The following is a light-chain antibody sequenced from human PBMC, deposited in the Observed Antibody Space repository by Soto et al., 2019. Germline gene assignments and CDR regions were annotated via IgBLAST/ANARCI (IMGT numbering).Light chain of an antibody. V-gene: IGKV3-20*01. CDR2: DAS. J-gene: IGKJ2*01. Sequence: EIVLTRSPGTLSLSPGESATLSCRASQRISSTYLAWYHQKRGQAPRLLIYDASTRATGISDRFSGSGSGTDFTLTISRLEPEDFGVYYCQQYAKSPLYTFGQGTKLEIK. CDR3: QQYAKSPLYT. CDR1: QRISSTY.